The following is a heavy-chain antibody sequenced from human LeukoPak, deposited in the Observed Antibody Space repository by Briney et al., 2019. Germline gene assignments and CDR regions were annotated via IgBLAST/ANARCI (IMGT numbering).Heavy chain of an antibody. D-gene: IGHD1-1*01. CDR1: GYTFTSYG. CDR2: ISAYNGNT. Sequence: ASVKVSCKPSGYTFTSYGISWVRPAPGQGLEWMGWISAYNGNTNYAQKLQGRVTMTTDTSTSTAYMELRSLRSDDTAVYYCARSHPGTDAFDIWGQGTMVTVSS. V-gene: IGHV1-18*01. CDR3: ARSHPGTDAFDI. J-gene: IGHJ3*02.